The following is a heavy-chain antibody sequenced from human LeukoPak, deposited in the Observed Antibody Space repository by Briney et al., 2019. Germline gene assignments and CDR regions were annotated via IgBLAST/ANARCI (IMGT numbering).Heavy chain of an antibody. CDR1: GGSFSGYY. CDR3: ARRVNCSGGSCYGLNNWFDP. V-gene: IGHV4-59*08. J-gene: IGHJ5*02. Sequence: SETLSLTCAVYGGSFSGYYWSWIRQPPGKGLEWIGYIYYSGSTNYNPSLKSRVTISVDTSKNQFSLKLSSVTAADTAVYYCARRVNCSGGSCYGLNNWFDPWGQGTLVTVSS. CDR2: IYYSGST. D-gene: IGHD2-15*01.